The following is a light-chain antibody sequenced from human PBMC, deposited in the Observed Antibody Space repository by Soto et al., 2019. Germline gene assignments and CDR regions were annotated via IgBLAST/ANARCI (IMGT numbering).Light chain of an antibody. CDR2: ADD. Sequence: NFMLTQPHSVSESPGKTVTISCTGSSGSIASNYVQWYQQRPGSAPTTVIYADDQSPSGVPDRFSGSIDSSSNSASLTISGLRTEDEADYYCQSYDSSNVVFGGGTKLTVL. J-gene: IGLJ2*01. CDR3: QSYDSSNVV. V-gene: IGLV6-57*02. CDR1: SGSIASNY.